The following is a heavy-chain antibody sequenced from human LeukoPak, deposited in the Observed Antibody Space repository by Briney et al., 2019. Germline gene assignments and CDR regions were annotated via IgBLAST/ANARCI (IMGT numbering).Heavy chain of an antibody. J-gene: IGHJ3*02. CDR1: GFTFSSYA. CDR3: AREVGVDIVATIVSAFDI. Sequence: GGSLRLSCAASGFTFSSYAMHWVRQAPRKGLEWVAVISYDGSNKYYADSVKGRFTISRDNSKNTLYPQMNSLRAEDTAVYYCAREVGVDIVATIVSAFDIWGQGTMVTVSS. CDR2: ISYDGSNK. V-gene: IGHV3-30-3*01. D-gene: IGHD5-12*01.